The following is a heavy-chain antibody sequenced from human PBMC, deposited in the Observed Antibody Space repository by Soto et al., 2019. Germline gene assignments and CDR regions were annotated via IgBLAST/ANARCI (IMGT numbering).Heavy chain of an antibody. Sequence: PSATLSLTCAVSGGSFSGFYWTWIRRPPGEGLEWIGEINHSGTINFNPSLRSRLTISLDSSKKHFSLKLTSLTAADAAVYYCARADRTLVTSYGLDVWGQGTTVTVSS. J-gene: IGHJ6*02. CDR1: GGSFSGFY. D-gene: IGHD2-21*02. V-gene: IGHV4-34*01. CDR2: INHSGTI. CDR3: ARADRTLVTSYGLDV.